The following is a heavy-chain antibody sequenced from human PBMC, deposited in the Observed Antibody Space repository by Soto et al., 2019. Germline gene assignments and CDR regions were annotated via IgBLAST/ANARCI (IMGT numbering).Heavy chain of an antibody. CDR3: ARVKSAPRQWLVQDWFDP. CDR2: ISAYNGNT. J-gene: IGHJ5*02. CDR1: GYTFTSYG. Sequence: GASVKVSCKASGYTFTSYGISWVRQAPGQGLEWMGWISAYNGNTNYAQKLQGRVTMTTDTSTSTAYMELRSLRSDDTAVYYCARVKSAPRQWLVQDWFDPWGQGTLVTVSS. D-gene: IGHD6-19*01. V-gene: IGHV1-18*04.